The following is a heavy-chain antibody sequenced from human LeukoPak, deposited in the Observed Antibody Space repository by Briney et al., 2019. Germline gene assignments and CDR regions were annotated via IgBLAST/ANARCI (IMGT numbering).Heavy chain of an antibody. CDR2: IYYSGST. J-gene: IGHJ5*02. CDR1: GGSISSSSYY. CDR3: ARSPLSYYGSGSYYPFPNWFDP. Sequence: PSETLSLTCTVSGGSISSSSYYWGWIRQPPGKGLEWIGSIYYSGSTYYNPSLKSRVTISVDTSKNQFSLKLSSVTAADTAVYYCARSPLSYYGSGSYYPFPNWFDPWGQGTLVTVSS. V-gene: IGHV4-39*01. D-gene: IGHD3-10*01.